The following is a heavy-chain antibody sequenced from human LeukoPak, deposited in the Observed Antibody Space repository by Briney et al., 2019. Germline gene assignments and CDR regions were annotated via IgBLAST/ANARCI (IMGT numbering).Heavy chain of an antibody. CDR3: ARDLSPIAAVGLDP. CDR2: ISSSGSTI. Sequence: GGSLRLSCAASGFTFSDYYMSWIRQAPGKGLEWVSYISSSGSTIYYADSVKGRFTISRDNAKNSLYLQMNSLRAEDTAVFYCARDLSPIAAVGLDPWGQGTLVTVSS. J-gene: IGHJ5*02. CDR1: GFTFSDYY. D-gene: IGHD6-13*01. V-gene: IGHV3-11*04.